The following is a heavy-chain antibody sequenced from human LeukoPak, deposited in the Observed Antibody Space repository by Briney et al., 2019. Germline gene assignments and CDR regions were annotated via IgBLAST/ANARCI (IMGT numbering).Heavy chain of an antibody. D-gene: IGHD5-18*01. V-gene: IGHV3-15*01. CDR3: STDGYIYGGFDY. J-gene: IGHJ4*02. CDR1: GFTFINAW. CDR2: IKNKADGGIT. Sequence: GESLRLSCAASGFTFINAWMSWVRQAPGKGLEWVGRIKNKADGGITDYVAPVKGRFTISRDDSKNTLYLQMDSLKTEDTAVYYCSTDGYIYGGFDYWGQGTLVTVSS.